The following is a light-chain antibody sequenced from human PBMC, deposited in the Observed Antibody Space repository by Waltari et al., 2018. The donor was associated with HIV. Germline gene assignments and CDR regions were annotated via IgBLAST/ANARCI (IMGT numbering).Light chain of an antibody. Sequence: QSVLTQPPSLSGAPGQRVTISCTGSSSNIGAGYDVHWYQQLPGTAPKLLIYGNTTRPSGVPARFSASKSGTSASRAITGLQAEDEGTYYCQSYDNSLSGHWGFGGGTKLTVL. CDR1: SSNIGAGYD. CDR3: QSYDNSLSGHWG. CDR2: GNT. J-gene: IGLJ3*02. V-gene: IGLV1-40*01.